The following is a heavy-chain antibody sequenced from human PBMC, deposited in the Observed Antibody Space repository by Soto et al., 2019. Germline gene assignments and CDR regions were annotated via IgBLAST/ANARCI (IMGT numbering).Heavy chain of an antibody. V-gene: IGHV4-59*01. Sequence: PSETLSLTCTVSGGSISSYYWSWIRQPPGKGLEWIGYIYYSGSTNYNPSLKSRVTISVDTSKNQFSLKLSSVTAADTAVYYCARDRGRSGSYYPWGTNYYYCGMDVWGQGTTVTV. D-gene: IGHD1-26*01. CDR2: IYYSGST. CDR3: ARDRGRSGSYYPWGTNYYYCGMDV. CDR1: GGSISSYY. J-gene: IGHJ6*02.